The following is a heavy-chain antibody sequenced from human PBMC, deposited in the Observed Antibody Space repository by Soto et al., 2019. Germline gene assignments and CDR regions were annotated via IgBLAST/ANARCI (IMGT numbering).Heavy chain of an antibody. Sequence: SETLSLTCAVYGGSFSGYYWSWIRQPPGKGPEWIGEINHSGSTNYNPSLKSRVTISVDTSKNQFSLKLSSVTAADTAVYYCARLLDYWGQGTLVTVSS. V-gene: IGHV4-34*01. CDR3: ARLLDY. D-gene: IGHD5-18*01. J-gene: IGHJ4*02. CDR2: INHSGST. CDR1: GGSFSGYY.